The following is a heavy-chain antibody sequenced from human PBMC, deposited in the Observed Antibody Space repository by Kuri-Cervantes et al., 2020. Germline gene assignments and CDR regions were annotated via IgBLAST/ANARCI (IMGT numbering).Heavy chain of an antibody. J-gene: IGHJ5*02. V-gene: IGHV1-8*01. D-gene: IGHD3-9*01. CDR3: ARAGYYDILTGYGGWFDP. Sequence: ASVKVSCKASGYTFTSYDINWVRQATGQGLEWMGWMNPNSGNTGYAQKFQGRVTMTRNTSISTAYMELSSLRSEDTAVYYCARAGYYDILTGYGGWFDPWGQGTLVTVSS. CDR1: GYTFTSYD. CDR2: MNPNSGNT.